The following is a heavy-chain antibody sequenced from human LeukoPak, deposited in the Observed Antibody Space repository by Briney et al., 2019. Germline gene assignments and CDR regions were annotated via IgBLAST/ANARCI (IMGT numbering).Heavy chain of an antibody. CDR2: INPNSGGT. J-gene: IGHJ6*03. Sequence: ASVKVSCKASGYTFTGYYMHWVRQAPGQGLEWMGWINPNSGGTNYAQKFQGRVTTTRDTSISTAYMELSRLRSDDTAVYYCARVVDIVANRYYYYYMDVWGKGTTVTVSS. D-gene: IGHD5-12*01. CDR3: ARVVDIVANRYYYYYMDV. CDR1: GYTFTGYY. V-gene: IGHV1-2*02.